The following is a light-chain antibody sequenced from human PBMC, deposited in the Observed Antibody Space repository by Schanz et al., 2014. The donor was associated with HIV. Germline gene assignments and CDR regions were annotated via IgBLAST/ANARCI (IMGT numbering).Light chain of an antibody. J-gene: IGLJ3*02. V-gene: IGLV1-47*01. CDR1: SSNIGSNY. Sequence: QSVLTQSPSASGTPGQRVTISCSGSSSNIGSNYVFWYQQLPGTAPNLLISRNNQRPSGVPDRFSGSKSGTSASLAISGLRFEDEADYYCAAWDDSLSGRVFGGGTKLTVL. CDR2: RNN. CDR3: AAWDDSLSGRV.